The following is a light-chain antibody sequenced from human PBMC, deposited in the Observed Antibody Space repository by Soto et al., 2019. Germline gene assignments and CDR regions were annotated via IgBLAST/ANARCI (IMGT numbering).Light chain of an antibody. CDR3: QQYYDWPIT. V-gene: IGKV3-15*01. Sequence: EMVLTQSPGTLSLSPGERATLSCRASQSVSSNLAWYQQKPGQAPRLLIYGASTRATGIPARFSGSGSGSEFTLSLSSLPSEDFAVYYCQQYYDWPITFGQGTQLEIK. CDR1: QSVSSN. CDR2: GAS. J-gene: IGKJ5*01.